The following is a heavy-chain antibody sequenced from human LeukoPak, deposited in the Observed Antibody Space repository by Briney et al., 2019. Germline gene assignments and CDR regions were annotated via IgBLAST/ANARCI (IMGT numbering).Heavy chain of an antibody. V-gene: IGHV4-59*01. CDR1: GGSISSYY. J-gene: IGHJ4*02. D-gene: IGHD2-2*01. CDR2: IYYSGST. Sequence: SETLSLTCTVSGGSISSYYWSWIRQPPGKGLEWIGYIYYSGSTNYNPSLKSRVTISVDTSKNQFSLKLSSVTAADTAVSHCAVGNCRSASCSDPYYFDYWRQGTLVTVSS. CDR3: AVGNCRSASCSDPYYFDY.